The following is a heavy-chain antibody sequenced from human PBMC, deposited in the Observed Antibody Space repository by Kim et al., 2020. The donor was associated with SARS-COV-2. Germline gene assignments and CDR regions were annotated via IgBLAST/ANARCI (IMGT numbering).Heavy chain of an antibody. CDR3: VKGAWLDY. V-gene: IGHV3-23*01. CDR2: ST. J-gene: IGHJ4*02. Sequence: STNYAESVRGRFTVSRESARNTLYLQMSSLRFDDTAIYYCVKGAWLDYWGPGALVTVSS. D-gene: IGHD5-12*01.